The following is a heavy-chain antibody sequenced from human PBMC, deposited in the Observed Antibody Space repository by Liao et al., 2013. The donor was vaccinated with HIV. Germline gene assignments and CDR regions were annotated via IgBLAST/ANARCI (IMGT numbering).Heavy chain of an antibody. D-gene: IGHD3-3*01. CDR3: ARATIFGPDF. V-gene: IGHV4-39*07. CDR2: IYYSGST. J-gene: IGHJ4*02. Sequence: QLQLQESGPGLVKPSETLSLTCTVSGGSISSSIYHWGWIRQPPGKRLEWIATIYYSGSTYYGPSLQSRVTISVDTSHNQFSLKLNSVTAADTALYYCARATIFGPDFWGPGTLVTVSS. CDR1: GGSISSSIYH.